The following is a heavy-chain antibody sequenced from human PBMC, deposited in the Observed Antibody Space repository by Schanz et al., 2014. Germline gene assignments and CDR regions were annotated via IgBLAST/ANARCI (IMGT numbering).Heavy chain of an antibody. CDR2: ISGTGGDDI. Sequence: EVQLAESGGGLVQPGGSLRLSCAASGITFSSHSFNWVRQAPGKGLLWVSSISGTGGDDIYYADSVKGRFTMSRDNAKNSVFLQMNSLRAEDTAVYYCVRDSFFAFDYWGQGTLVTVSS. V-gene: IGHV3-21*01. J-gene: IGHJ4*02. CDR3: VRDSFFAFDY. CDR1: GITFSSHS. D-gene: IGHD3-3*01.